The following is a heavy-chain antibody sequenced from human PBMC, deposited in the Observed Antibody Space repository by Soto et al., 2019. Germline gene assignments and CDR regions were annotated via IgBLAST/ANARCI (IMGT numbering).Heavy chain of an antibody. CDR3: ARVRQDLIREDALDI. CDR1: GFTFNKYY. CDR2: IKQDGSGK. Sequence: EVQLVESGGGLVQPRGSLRLSCVASGFTFNKYYMNWVRQAPGKGLEWVANIKQDGSGKHYVDSVQGRFTISRDNAKNSVYLQMNGLRAEDTAVYYCARVRQDLIREDALDIWGQGTMVTVSS. J-gene: IGHJ3*02. D-gene: IGHD1-26*01. V-gene: IGHV3-7*01.